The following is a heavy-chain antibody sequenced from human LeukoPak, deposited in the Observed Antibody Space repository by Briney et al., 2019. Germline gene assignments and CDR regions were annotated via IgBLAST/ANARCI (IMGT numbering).Heavy chain of an antibody. CDR3: TRDERTIILEGHDMDV. V-gene: IGHV1-18*04. CDR1: GYTYSRFG. J-gene: IGHJ6*03. Sequence: ASVKVSCNASGYTYSRFGISWVRQVPGQGLEWMGWINTDKDNTRYAERFKGRLTLTTDTSTMTAYMELTRLTSDDTAIYYCTRDERTIILEGHDMDVWGKGTTVIISS. CDR2: INTDKDNT. D-gene: IGHD5-24*01.